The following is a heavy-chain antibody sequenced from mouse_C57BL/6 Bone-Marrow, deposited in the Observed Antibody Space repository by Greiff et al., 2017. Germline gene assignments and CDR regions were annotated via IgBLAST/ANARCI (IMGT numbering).Heavy chain of an antibody. CDR1: GFTFSDYY. CDR3: ARRRNYYGREFAY. V-gene: IGHV5-12*01. D-gene: IGHD1-1*01. CDR2: ISNGGGST. J-gene: IGHJ3*01. Sequence: EVMLVESGGGLVQPGGSLKLSCAASGFTFSDYYMYWVRQTPEKRLEWVAYISNGGGSTYYPDTVKGRFTISRDNAKNTLYLQMSRRKSEDTAMYYCARRRNYYGREFAYWGQGTLVTVSA.